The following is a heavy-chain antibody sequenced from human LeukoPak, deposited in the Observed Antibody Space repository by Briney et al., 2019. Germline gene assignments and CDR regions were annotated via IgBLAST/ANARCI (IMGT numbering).Heavy chain of an antibody. J-gene: IGHJ4*02. Sequence: TGGSLRLSCATSGFIFSNYAMTWVRQAPGQGLEWVSAISSGSVATYYADSVKGRFTISRDNSKNTLYLQMNTLRAEDTALYYCAKPVCCSSSHRRVSGVYCFDSWGQGTQVTVSS. CDR2: ISSGSVAT. D-gene: IGHD2-2*01. V-gene: IGHV3-23*01. CDR1: GFIFSNYA. CDR3: AKPVCCSSSHRRVSGVYCFDS.